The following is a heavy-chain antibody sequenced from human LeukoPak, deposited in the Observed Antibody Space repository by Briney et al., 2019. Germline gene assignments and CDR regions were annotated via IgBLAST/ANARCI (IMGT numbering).Heavy chain of an antibody. CDR2: INWNGGRT. CDR3: ARNFGGGDSSGPYY. V-gene: IGHV3-20*04. J-gene: IGHJ4*02. D-gene: IGHD3-22*01. CDR1: GFTFSSYW. Sequence: GGSLRLSCAASGFTFSSYWLTWVRQAPGKGLEWVSGINWNGGRTGYADSVKGRFIISRDNAKNSLYLQVNSLRAEDTALYYCARNFGGGDSSGPYYWGQGTLVTVSS.